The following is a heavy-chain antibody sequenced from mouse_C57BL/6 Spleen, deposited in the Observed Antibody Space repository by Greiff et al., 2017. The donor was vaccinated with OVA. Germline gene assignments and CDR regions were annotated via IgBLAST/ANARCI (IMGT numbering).Heavy chain of an antibody. Sequence: QVQLQQSGAELARPGASVKMSCKASGYTFTSYTMHWVKQRPGQGLAWIGYINPSSGYTKYNQKFKDKATLNADTSSSTAYMQLSSLTSEDSAVYYCARTTTVVAHWYFDVWGTGTTVTVSS. D-gene: IGHD1-1*01. J-gene: IGHJ1*03. CDR3: ARTTTVVAHWYFDV. V-gene: IGHV1-4*01. CDR2: INPSSGYT. CDR1: GYTFTSYT.